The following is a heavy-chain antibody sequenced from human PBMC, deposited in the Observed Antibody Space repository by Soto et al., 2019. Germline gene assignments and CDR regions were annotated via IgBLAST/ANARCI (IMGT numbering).Heavy chain of an antibody. CDR3: AREEWRNGRGGMAY. D-gene: IGHD3-16*01. CDR2: IYPGATT. J-gene: IGHJ4*02. V-gene: IGHV4-4*02. CDR1: SGSLSTNHW. Sequence: QVQLQESGPGLVKPSGTLSLTCTVSSGSLSTNHWWRWVRQSPGKGLEWIGEIYPGATTNYSPSFERRVTLSVDRSTNQFSLNLNSVTAADTAGYYCAREEWRNGRGGMAYWGQGVLVTVSS.